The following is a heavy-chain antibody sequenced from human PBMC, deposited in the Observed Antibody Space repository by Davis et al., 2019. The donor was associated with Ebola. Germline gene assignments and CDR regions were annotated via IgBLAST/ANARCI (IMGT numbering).Heavy chain of an antibody. J-gene: IGHJ1*01. CDR1: GGSVSSGSYY. CDR2: IYYSGST. CDR3: ASGPPEYYYDSSGYYGSASYFQH. D-gene: IGHD3-22*01. Sequence: SETLSLTCTVSGGSVSSGSYYWSWIRQPPGKGLEWIGYIYYSGSTNYNPSLKSRVTISVDTSKNQFSLKLSSVTAADTAVYYCASGPPEYYYDSSGYYGSASYFQHWGQGTLVTVSS. V-gene: IGHV4-61*01.